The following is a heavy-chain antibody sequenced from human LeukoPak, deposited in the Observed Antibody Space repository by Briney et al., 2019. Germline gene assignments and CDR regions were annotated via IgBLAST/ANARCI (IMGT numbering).Heavy chain of an antibody. CDR3: AKVGEFFSYGYSDY. CDR2: IATSSTYT. Sequence: PGGSLRLSCAASGFTFSDYYMSWIRQAPGKGLEWVSCIATSSTYTNYADSVKGRFTISRDNFKNTLYLQMNSLRAEDTAVYYCAKVGEFFSYGYSDYWGQGTLVTVSS. J-gene: IGHJ4*02. V-gene: IGHV3-11*05. D-gene: IGHD5-18*01. CDR1: GFTFSDYY.